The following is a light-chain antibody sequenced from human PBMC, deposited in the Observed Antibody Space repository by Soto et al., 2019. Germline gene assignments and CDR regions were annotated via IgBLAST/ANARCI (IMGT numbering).Light chain of an antibody. CDR2: GAS. J-gene: IGKJ1*01. CDR3: QQYGRSPRT. CDR1: QSVSSSY. V-gene: IGKV3-20*01. Sequence: ESVLTESPGTLSLSPGERRTLSWTSSQSVSSSYLAWYQQKPGQAPRLLIYGASSRATGIPDRFGGSGSGTDFTLTIRRLEPEDFAVYYCQQYGRSPRTFGQGTKVDIK.